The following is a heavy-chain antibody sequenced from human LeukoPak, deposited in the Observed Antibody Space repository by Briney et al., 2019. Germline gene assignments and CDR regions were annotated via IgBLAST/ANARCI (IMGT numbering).Heavy chain of an antibody. CDR1: GLSFGSYG. CDR2: ISHEGSNK. Sequence: GRSLRLSCAASGLSFGSYGMHWVRQAPGKWLEWVPVISHEGSNKYYADSVRGRFTISRDNSKNMVYLQMNSLRADDTAVYYCARTREQWQVLDYWGQGTLVTVSS. D-gene: IGHD6-19*01. V-gene: IGHV3-30*03. CDR3: ARTREQWQVLDY. J-gene: IGHJ4*02.